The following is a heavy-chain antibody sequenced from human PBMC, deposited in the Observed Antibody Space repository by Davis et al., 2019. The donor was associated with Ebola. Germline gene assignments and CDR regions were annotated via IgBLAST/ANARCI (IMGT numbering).Heavy chain of an antibody. J-gene: IGHJ6*02. CDR3: TRDKGHYYYGMDV. CDR2: IRSKAYGGTT. CDR1: EFTFGDYA. V-gene: IGHV3-49*04. Sequence: PGGSLRLSCTASEFTFGDYAMSWVRQPPGKGLEWVGFIRSKAYGGTTEYAASVKGRFTISRDDSKSIAYLQMNSLKTEDTAVYYCTRDKGHYYYGMDVWGQGTTVTVSS.